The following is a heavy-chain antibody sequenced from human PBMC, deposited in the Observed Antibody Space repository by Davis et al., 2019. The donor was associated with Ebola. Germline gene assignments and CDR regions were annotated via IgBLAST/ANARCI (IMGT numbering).Heavy chain of an antibody. CDR2: IKKEGSEK. CDR3: ARVGLGYSSGWYYYYYGMDV. V-gene: IGHV3-7*01. Sequence: ESLKISCAASGLNWRRYGMRWGRHDRGKGRERVAKIKKEGSEKTYVEAVKGRITITRDNAKNSLYLQMNSLRAEDTAVYYCARVGLGYSSGWYYYYYGMDVWGKGTTVTVSS. CDR1: GLNWRRYG. D-gene: IGHD6-19*01. J-gene: IGHJ6*04.